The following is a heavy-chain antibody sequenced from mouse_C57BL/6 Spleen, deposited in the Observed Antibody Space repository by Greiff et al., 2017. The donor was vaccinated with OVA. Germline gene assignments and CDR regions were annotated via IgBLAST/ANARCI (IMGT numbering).Heavy chain of an antibody. J-gene: IGHJ1*03. V-gene: IGHV5-16*01. CDR1: GFTFSDYY. Sequence: EVHLVESEGGLVQPGSSMKLSCTASGFTFSDYYMAWVRQVPEKGLEWVANINYDGSSTYYLDSLKSRFIISRDNAKNILYLQMSSLKSEDTATYYGARDYGSSYGYFDVWGTGTAVTVSS. CDR2: INYDGSST. D-gene: IGHD1-1*01. CDR3: ARDYGSSYGYFDV.